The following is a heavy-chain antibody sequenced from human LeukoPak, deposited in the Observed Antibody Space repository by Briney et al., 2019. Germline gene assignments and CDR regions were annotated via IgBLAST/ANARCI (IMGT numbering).Heavy chain of an antibody. CDR2: INPTGGST. V-gene: IGHV1-46*01. J-gene: IGHJ6*02. CDR3: ARDVGGYYYDYAMDV. Sequence: ASVKVSCKASGYTFTSYGTSWVRQAPGQGLEWMGIINPTGGSTRYAQKFQGRVTMTRDSSTSTVYMEVSSLRSEDTAVYYCARDVGGYYYDYAMDVWGQGTTVTVSS. CDR1: GYTFTSYG.